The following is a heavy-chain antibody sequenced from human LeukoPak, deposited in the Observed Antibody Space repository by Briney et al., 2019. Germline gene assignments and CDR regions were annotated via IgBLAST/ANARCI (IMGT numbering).Heavy chain of an antibody. J-gene: IGHJ6*02. CDR3: ARPYCSGGSCYIGMDV. CDR2: ISGSGGST. Sequence: PGGSLRLSCAASGFTFSSYAMSWVRQAPGKGLEWVSGISGSGGSTYYADSVKGRFTISRDNSKNTLYLQMNSLRAEDTAVYYCARPYCSGGSCYIGMDVWGQGTTVTVSS. V-gene: IGHV3-23*01. CDR1: GFTFSSYA. D-gene: IGHD2-15*01.